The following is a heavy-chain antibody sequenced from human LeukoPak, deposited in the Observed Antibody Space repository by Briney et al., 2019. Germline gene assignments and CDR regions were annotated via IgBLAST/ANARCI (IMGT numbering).Heavy chain of an antibody. CDR3: ARVVWGSCRYYYYMDV. V-gene: IGHV4-38-2*01. D-gene: IGHD3-16*02. Sequence: SETLSLTCAVSGYSISSGYYWGWIRQPPGKGLEWIGSIYHSGSTDYNPSLKSRVTISVDTSKNQFSLKLSSVTAADTAVYYCARVVWGSCRYYYYMDVWGKGTTVTVSS. J-gene: IGHJ6*03. CDR1: GYSISSGYY. CDR2: IYHSGST.